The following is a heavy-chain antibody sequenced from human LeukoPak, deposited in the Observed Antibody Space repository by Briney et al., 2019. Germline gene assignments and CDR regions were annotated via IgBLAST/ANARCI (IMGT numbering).Heavy chain of an antibody. D-gene: IGHD6-19*01. CDR3: ARALRLAVNLDY. J-gene: IGHJ4*01. CDR1: GFRFSGYW. CDR2: IDSEGSST. V-gene: IGHV3-74*01. Sequence: GGSLRLSCAASGFRFSGYWMHWVRQAPGKGLVWVSHIDSEGSSTNYAHSVKGRLTISRDNAKNTLYLQMNSLRAEDTAVYYCARALRLAVNLDYWGQGTLVTVSS.